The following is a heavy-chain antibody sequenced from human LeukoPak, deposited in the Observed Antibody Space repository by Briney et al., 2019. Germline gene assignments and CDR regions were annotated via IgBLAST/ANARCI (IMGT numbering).Heavy chain of an antibody. CDR2: IYHDGST. D-gene: IGHD3-22*01. CDR3: ARVGEEAKSQRYYYDSSGYFKY. J-gene: IGHJ4*02. Sequence: SETLSLTCTVSGGSITITNYYWGWIRQPPGKGLEWVGNIYHDGSTYYNPSLKSRVSISVDTSKNQFSLKLTSVTAADTAIYYCARVGEEAKSQRYYYDSSGYFKYWGQGTLVTVSS. CDR1: GGSITITNYY. V-gene: IGHV4-39*07.